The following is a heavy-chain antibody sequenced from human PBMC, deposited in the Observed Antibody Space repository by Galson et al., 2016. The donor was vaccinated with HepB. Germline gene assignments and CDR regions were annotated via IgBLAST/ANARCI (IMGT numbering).Heavy chain of an antibody. Sequence: SVKVSCKASGGTFNNYGISWVRQAPGQGLEWMGGIIPIFGSANYAQKFQGRVTITADESTSTAFMELSSLTSEDTAMYYCARGWELLYFDYWGQGTLVTVSS. D-gene: IGHD1-26*01. V-gene: IGHV1-69*13. CDR3: ARGWELLYFDY. J-gene: IGHJ4*02. CDR1: GGTFNNYG. CDR2: IIPIFGSA.